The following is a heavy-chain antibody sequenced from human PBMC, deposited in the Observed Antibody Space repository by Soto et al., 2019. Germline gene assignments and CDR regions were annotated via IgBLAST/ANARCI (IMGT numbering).Heavy chain of an antibody. Sequence: QGQLVESGGGLVQPGGSLRLSCAASGYIFSDYYMTWIRQAPGKGLEWVSYISTSVTIISYADSVKGRFTISRDDAKNSLYVQMTSLRAYDTAIYYCARAGGSCWSLDYWGQGTLVTVSS. D-gene: IGHD6-19*01. CDR1: GYIFSDYY. CDR3: ARAGGSCWSLDY. J-gene: IGHJ4*02. CDR2: ISTSVTII. V-gene: IGHV3-11*01.